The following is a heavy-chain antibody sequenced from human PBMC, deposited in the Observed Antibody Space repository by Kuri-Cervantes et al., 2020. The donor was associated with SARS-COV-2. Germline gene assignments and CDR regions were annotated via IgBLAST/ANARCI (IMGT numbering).Heavy chain of an antibody. CDR3: ARQIVLVPAAIGDPWPSLDY. D-gene: IGHD2-2*01. CDR1: GGSFSGYY. V-gene: IGHV4-34*01. Sequence: GSLRLSCAVYGGSFSGYYWSWIRQPPGKGLEWIGEINHSGSTNYNPSLKSRVTISVDTSKNQFSLKLSSVTAADTAVYYCARQIVLVPAAIGDPWPSLDYWGRGTLVTVSS. J-gene: IGHJ4*02. CDR2: INHSGST.